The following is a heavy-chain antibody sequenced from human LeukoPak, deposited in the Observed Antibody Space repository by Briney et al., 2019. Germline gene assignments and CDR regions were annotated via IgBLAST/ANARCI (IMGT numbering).Heavy chain of an antibody. D-gene: IGHD3-10*01. Sequence: GGSLRLSCAACGFTFSSYDMHWVRQATGKGLEWVSAIGTAGDTYYPGSVKGQFTISRENAKNSLYLQMNSLRAGDTAVYYCARDVYYGSGRPRLDYWGQGTLVTVSS. V-gene: IGHV3-13*03. CDR3: ARDVYYGSGRPRLDY. J-gene: IGHJ4*02. CDR1: GFTFSSYD. CDR2: IGTAGDT.